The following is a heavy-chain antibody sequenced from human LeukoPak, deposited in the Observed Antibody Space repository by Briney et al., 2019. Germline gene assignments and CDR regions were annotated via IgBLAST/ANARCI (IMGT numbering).Heavy chain of an antibody. V-gene: IGHV3-66*01. Sequence: GGSLRLSCAASELTVSSNYMSWVRQAPGKGLEWVSVIYVSGSTYYAGSVKDRFTISRDNSKNTLYLQMNSLRAEDTAVYYCAGNAPANYYDSSGNFDYWGQGTLVTVSS. D-gene: IGHD3-22*01. J-gene: IGHJ4*02. CDR3: AGNAPANYYDSSGNFDY. CDR2: IYVSGST. CDR1: ELTVSSNY.